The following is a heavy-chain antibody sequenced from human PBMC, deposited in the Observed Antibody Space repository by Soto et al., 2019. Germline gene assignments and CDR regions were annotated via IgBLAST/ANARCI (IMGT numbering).Heavy chain of an antibody. J-gene: IGHJ6*02. Sequence: GGSLRLSCAASGFTFSSYAMSWVRQAPGKGLEWVSAISGSGGSTYYADSVKGRFTISRDNSKNTLYLQMNSLRAEDTAVYYCAKDQIAAAGTHYYYGMDVWGQGTTVTVSS. V-gene: IGHV3-23*01. CDR3: AKDQIAAAGTHYYYGMDV. CDR1: GFTFSSYA. CDR2: ISGSGGST. D-gene: IGHD6-13*01.